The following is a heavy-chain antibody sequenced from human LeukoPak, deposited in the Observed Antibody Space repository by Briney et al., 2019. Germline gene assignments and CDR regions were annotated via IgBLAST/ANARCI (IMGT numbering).Heavy chain of an antibody. Sequence: SETLSLTCTVSGGSISSSSYYWGWIRQPPGKGLEWIGSIYYSGSTHYNPSLKSRVTISVDTSKNQFSLKLSSVTAADTAVYYCAGTPGYSGYDSHYYYYYYMDVRGKGTTVTVSS. J-gene: IGHJ6*03. V-gene: IGHV4-39*01. CDR2: IYYSGST. CDR1: GGSISSSSYY. CDR3: AGTPGYSGYDSHYYYYYYMDV. D-gene: IGHD5-12*01.